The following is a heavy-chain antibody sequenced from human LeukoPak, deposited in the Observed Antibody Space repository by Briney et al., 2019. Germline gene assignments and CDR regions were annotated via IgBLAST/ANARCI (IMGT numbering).Heavy chain of an antibody. CDR2: IYPGDSDT. D-gene: IGHD5-12*01. V-gene: IGHV5-51*01. Sequence: GESLKISCKGSGYSFTSYWIGWVRQMPGKGLEWMGIIYPGDSDTRYSPSFQGQVTTSADKSISTAYLQWSSLKASDTAMYYCARHLNSGYRRDAFDIWGQGTMVTVSS. J-gene: IGHJ3*02. CDR1: GYSFTSYW. CDR3: ARHLNSGYRRDAFDI.